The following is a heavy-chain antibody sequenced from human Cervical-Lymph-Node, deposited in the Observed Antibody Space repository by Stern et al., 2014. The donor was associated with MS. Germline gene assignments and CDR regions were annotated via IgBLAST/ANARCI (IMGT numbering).Heavy chain of an antibody. D-gene: IGHD2-2*03. V-gene: IGHV4-59*01. J-gene: IGHJ4*02. CDR3: ARKALSMDHYFDS. Sequence: QMQLVQSGPGLVKPSETLSLTCTVSGASISTYYWSWIRQPPGRGLEWVGYAFHTGTTIYNPSLKSRVTISLDTSKNQFSLILRSVTAADTAVYYCARKALSMDHYFDSWGQGALVTVSS. CDR1: GASISTYY. CDR2: AFHTGTT.